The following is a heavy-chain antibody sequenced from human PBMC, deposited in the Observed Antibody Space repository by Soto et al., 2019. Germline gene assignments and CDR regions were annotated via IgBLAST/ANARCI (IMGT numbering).Heavy chain of an antibody. CDR3: AKLESSSYQTDS. Sequence: EVQLVESGGVVVQPGGSLRLSCAASGFTFDDYTMHWVRQAPGKGLEWVSGISSGSGTYYADSVKGRFTISRDNSKNTLYLQMNSLRAEDTAVYYCAKLESSSYQTDSWGQGTLVTVSS. D-gene: IGHD6-13*01. V-gene: IGHV3-23*04. J-gene: IGHJ4*02. CDR2: ISSGSGT. CDR1: GFTFDDYT.